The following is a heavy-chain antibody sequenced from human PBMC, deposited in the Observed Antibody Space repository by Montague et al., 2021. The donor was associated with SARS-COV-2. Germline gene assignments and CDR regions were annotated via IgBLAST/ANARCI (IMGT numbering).Heavy chain of an antibody. Sequence: SLRLSRADSGFTFSSYWMHWVRQAPGKGLVWVARLNGDGSFTSYMDSVKGRFSISRDNAKNTLYLQMNSLRGEDTAVYYCASFGLNWKDSYWGQGTLVAVSS. CDR3: ASFGLNWKDSY. V-gene: IGHV3-74*01. CDR1: GFTFSSYW. CDR2: LNGDGSFT. D-gene: IGHD1-20*01. J-gene: IGHJ4*02.